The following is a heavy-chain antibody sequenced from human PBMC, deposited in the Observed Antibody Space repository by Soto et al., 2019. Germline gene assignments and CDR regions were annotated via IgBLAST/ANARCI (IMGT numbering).Heavy chain of an antibody. CDR1: GGSFSGYY. D-gene: IGHD6-13*01. CDR2: INHSGST. Sequence: PSETLSLTCAVYGGSFSGYYWSWIRQPPGKGLEWIGEINHSGSTNYSPSFQGQVTISADKSISTAYLQWSSLKASDTAMYYCASRRGSSSWSNWGQGTLVTVSS. V-gene: IGHV4-34*01. CDR3: ASRRGSSSWSN. J-gene: IGHJ4*02.